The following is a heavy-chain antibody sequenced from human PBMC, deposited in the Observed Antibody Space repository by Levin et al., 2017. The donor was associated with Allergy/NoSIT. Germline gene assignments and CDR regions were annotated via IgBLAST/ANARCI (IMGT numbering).Heavy chain of an antibody. CDR2: ISYDGSNK. CDR1: GFTFSTYG. J-gene: IGHJ4*02. V-gene: IGHV3-30*03. CDR3: ARPPGGSGHGGHFDL. D-gene: IGHD2-15*01. Sequence: AGGSLRLSCAASGFTFSTYGLHWVRQAPGKGLEWVAVISYDGSNKYYADSVKGRFTISRDNSKNTLSLQMNSLRPEDTAVYYCARPPGGSGHGGHFDLWGRGTQVTVSS.